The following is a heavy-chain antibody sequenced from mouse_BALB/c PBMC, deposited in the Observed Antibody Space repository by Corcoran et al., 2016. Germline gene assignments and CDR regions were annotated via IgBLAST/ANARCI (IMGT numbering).Heavy chain of an antibody. V-gene: IGHV14-3*02. D-gene: IGHD2-3*01. J-gene: IGHJ3*01. CDR3: ARGIYDGSLFAY. Sequence: EVQLQQSGAELVKPGASVKLSCTASGFNIKDTYMHWVKQRPEQCLEWIGRIDPANGNTKYDPKFQGKATITADTSSNTAYLQLSSLTSEDTAVYYCARGIYDGSLFAYWGQGTLVTVSA. CDR2: IDPANGNT. CDR1: GFNIKDTY.